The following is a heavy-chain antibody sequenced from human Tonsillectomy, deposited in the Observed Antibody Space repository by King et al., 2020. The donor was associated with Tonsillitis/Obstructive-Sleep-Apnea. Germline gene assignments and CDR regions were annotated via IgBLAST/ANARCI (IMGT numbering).Heavy chain of an antibody. J-gene: IGHJ6*02. Sequence: VQLVESGGGVVQPGRSLRLSCGASGFTFSSYGMHWVRQAPGKGLEWVAIISYDGSKKCCADSVKGRFTISRDNSKNTLYLQMNSLRAEDTAVYYCAKDWYYLDVWGQGTTVTVSS. CDR2: ISYDGSKK. CDR1: GFTFSSYG. D-gene: IGHD3-10*01. V-gene: IGHV3-30*18. CDR3: AKDWYYLDV.